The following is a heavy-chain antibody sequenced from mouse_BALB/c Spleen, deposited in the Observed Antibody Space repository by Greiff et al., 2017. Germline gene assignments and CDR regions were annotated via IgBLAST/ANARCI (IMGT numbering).Heavy chain of an antibody. D-gene: IGHD2-1*01. CDR2: IYPGGGYT. V-gene: IGHV1-63*02. J-gene: IGHJ4*01. Sequence: QVQLQQSGAELVRPGTSVKISCKASGYTFTNYWLGWVKQRPGHGLEWIGDIYPGGGYTNYNEKFKGKATLTADTSSSTAYMQLSSLTSEDSAVYFCARGGDGNYVGDYWGQGTSVTVSS. CDR1: GYTFTNYW. CDR3: ARGGDGNYVGDY.